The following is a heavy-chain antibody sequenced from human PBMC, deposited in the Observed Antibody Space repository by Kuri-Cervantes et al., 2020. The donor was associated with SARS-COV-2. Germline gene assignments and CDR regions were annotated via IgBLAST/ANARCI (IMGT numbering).Heavy chain of an antibody. Sequence: SETLSLTCAATDGSISNGGYSWIWIRQPPGKGLEYIGYIFHSGTAYYNPSLKSQVAMSADRSKNQFSLNLRSVTAADTAVYYCARATLTINFDYWGPGALVTVSS. J-gene: IGHJ4*02. D-gene: IGHD3-3*01. CDR2: IFHSGTA. V-gene: IGHV4-30-2*01. CDR3: ARATLTINFDY. CDR1: DGSISNGGYS.